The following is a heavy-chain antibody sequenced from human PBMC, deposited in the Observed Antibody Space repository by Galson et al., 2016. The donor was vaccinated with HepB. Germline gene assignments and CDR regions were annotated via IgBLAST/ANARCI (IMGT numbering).Heavy chain of an antibody. J-gene: IGHJ4*02. V-gene: IGHV1-46*01. D-gene: IGHD5-12*01. CDR3: ARGWLSQIDY. CDR2: INPTGGNT. Sequence: QSGAEVKKPGESLKISCKASGYTFTSYYIHWVRQAPGQGLEWMGIINPTGGNTNYAQKFQGRVNMTRDTSTSTVYMELSSLRSDDTAVYYCARGWLSQIDYWGQGTLVTVSS. CDR1: GYTFTSYY.